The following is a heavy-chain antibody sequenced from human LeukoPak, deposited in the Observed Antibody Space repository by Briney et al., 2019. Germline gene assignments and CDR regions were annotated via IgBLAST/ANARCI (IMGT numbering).Heavy chain of an antibody. CDR1: GGSISSSNW. D-gene: IGHD6-19*01. CDR2: IYHSGST. CDR3: ARVTTGPGIAVAGFFDY. J-gene: IGHJ4*02. Sequence: SETLSLTCAVSGGSISSSNWWSWVRQPPGKVLEWIGEIYHSGSTNYNPSLKSRVTISVDKSKNQFSLKLSSVTAADTAVYYCARVTTGPGIAVAGFFDYWGQGTLVTVSS. V-gene: IGHV4-4*02.